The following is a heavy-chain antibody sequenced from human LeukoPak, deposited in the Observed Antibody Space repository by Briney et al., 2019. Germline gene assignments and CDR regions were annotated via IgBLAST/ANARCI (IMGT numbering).Heavy chain of an antibody. V-gene: IGHV4-34*01. D-gene: IGHD3-10*01. CDR2: ISHSGST. J-gene: IGHJ4*02. Sequence: SETLSLTCAVYGGSFSGYYWSWIRQPPGKGLEWIGEISHSGSTNYNPSLKSRVTISVDTSKNQFSLRLSSVTAADTAVYYCAYGNPGDYWGQGTLVTVSS. CDR3: AYGNPGDY. CDR1: GGSFSGYY.